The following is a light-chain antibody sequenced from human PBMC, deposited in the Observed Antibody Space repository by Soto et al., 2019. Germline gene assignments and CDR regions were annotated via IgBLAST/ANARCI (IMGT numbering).Light chain of an antibody. CDR1: QSISTF. CDR2: AAS. J-gene: IGKJ1*01. V-gene: IGKV1-39*01. CDR3: QQSYRTPRT. Sequence: DIQMTQSPSSLSASVGDRVTITCRASQSISTFLNWYQQRPGKAPKLLIYAASSLQSGVPSRFSGSGSGTDFTLTVSSLQPEDFATYYCQQSYRTPRTFGPGTKVEIK.